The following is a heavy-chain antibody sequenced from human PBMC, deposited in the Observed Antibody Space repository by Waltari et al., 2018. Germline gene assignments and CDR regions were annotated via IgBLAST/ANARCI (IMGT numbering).Heavy chain of an antibody. V-gene: IGHV1-69*14. Sequence: QVQLVQSGAEVKKPGSSVKVSCKASGGTFSSYAIRWVRQAPGQGLEWMGGIIPIFGTANYAQKFQGRVTITADKSTSTAYMELSSLRSEDTAVYYCARDSPHYYDSSGYPWLGAFDIWGQGTMVTVSS. CDR3: ARDSPHYYDSSGYPWLGAFDI. J-gene: IGHJ3*02. CDR1: GGTFSSYA. D-gene: IGHD3-22*01. CDR2: IIPIFGTA.